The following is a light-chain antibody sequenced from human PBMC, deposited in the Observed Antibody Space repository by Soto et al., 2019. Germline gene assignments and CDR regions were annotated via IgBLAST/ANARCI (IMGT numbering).Light chain of an antibody. CDR1: QSVSSN. V-gene: IGKV3-15*01. CDR3: QQYKKWPRT. J-gene: IGKJ1*01. CDR2: DAS. Sequence: VMTQSPATLSVSPGERATLSCRASQSVSSNFAWYQQKPGQAPRLLIYDASTRATGIPARFSGSGSGTELTLTISSLQSEDCAVYDCQQYKKWPRTFGHGTKVDIK.